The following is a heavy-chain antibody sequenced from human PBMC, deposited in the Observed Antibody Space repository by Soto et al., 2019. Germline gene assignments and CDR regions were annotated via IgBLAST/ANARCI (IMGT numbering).Heavy chain of an antibody. V-gene: IGHV1-18*01. CDR2: ISAYNGNR. J-gene: IGHJ4*02. CDR3: ARDGGTGLDY. Sequence: QVQLVQSGAEVRKPGASVKVSCKASGYIFTTFGIGWVRQAPGQGLEWMGWISAYNGNRNFAQNVRDRVTITTDTSTNTAHMELRSLRSDDTAVYYCARDGGTGLDYWGQGTLVTVSS. CDR1: GYIFTTFG. D-gene: IGHD1-1*01.